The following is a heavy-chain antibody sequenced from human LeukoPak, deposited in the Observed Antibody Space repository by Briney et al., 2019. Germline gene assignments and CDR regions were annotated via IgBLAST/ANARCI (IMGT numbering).Heavy chain of an antibody. V-gene: IGHV4-30-4*01. Sequence: SQTLSLTCTVSGGSISRGDYYWSWIRQPPGKGLEWLGHIYYSGSTYYNPSLKGRVIISVDTSKTQFSLRLSSVTAADTAVYFCARGLDIVATNQDSCMDVWGKGTTVTVSS. CDR1: GGSISRGDYY. CDR3: ARGLDIVATNQDSCMDV. D-gene: IGHD5-12*01. CDR2: IYYSGST. J-gene: IGHJ6*04.